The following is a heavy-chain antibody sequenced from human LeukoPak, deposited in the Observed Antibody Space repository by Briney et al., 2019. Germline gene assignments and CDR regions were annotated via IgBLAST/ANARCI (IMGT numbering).Heavy chain of an antibody. V-gene: IGHV4-4*09. CDR1: AGSPRAQS. J-gene: IGHJ4*02. D-gene: IGHD1-26*01. CDR2: IHISGSP. CDR3: ARLTGGVGARRFDY. Sequence: SETPSLTCTVSAGSPRAQSWNSIPQPPGHGLKWIRHIHISGSPNYNPSLKSLVTISMDKSKNQLSLKMGSMTAADPAMYYRARLTGGVGARRFDYWGQGTLVTVSS.